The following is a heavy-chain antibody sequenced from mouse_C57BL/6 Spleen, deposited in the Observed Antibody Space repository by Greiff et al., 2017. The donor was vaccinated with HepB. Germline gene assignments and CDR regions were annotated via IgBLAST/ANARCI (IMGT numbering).Heavy chain of an antibody. Sequence: VQLQQSGPELVKPGASVKISCKASGYSFTSYYIHWVKQRPGQGLEWIGWIYPGSGNTKYNEKFKGKATLTADTSSSTAYMQLSSLTSEDSAVYYCARGGTVVAPYAMDYWGQGTSVTVSS. CDR3: ARGGTVVAPYAMDY. J-gene: IGHJ4*01. CDR2: IYPGSGNT. V-gene: IGHV1-66*01. CDR1: GYSFTSYY. D-gene: IGHD1-1*01.